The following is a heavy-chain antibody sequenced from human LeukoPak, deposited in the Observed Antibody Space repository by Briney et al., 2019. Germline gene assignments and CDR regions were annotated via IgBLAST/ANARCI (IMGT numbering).Heavy chain of an antibody. CDR2: IRSKANSYAT. J-gene: IGHJ6*03. Sequence: GGSRRLSCAASGFTFSGSAMHWVRQASGKGLEWVGHIRSKANSYATASAASVKGRFTISSDNAKNSLYLQMNSLRAEDTAVYYCARDGGSYYPYFYYYYMDVWGKGTTVTVSS. V-gene: IGHV3-73*01. CDR3: ARDGGSYYPYFYYYYMDV. CDR1: GFTFSGSA. D-gene: IGHD1-26*01.